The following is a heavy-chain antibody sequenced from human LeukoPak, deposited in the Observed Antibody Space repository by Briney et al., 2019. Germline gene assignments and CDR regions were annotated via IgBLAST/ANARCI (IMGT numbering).Heavy chain of an antibody. CDR3: ASWCSSAGIDY. J-gene: IGHJ4*02. CDR1: GGSISSGSYY. CDR2: IYTSGST. D-gene: IGHD6-25*01. Sequence: SETLSLTCTVSGGSISSGSYYWSWIRQPAGKGLEWIGRIYTSGSTNYNPSLKSRVTISVDTSKNQFSLKLSSVTAADTAVYYFASWCSSAGIDYWGQGTLVTVSS. V-gene: IGHV4-61*02.